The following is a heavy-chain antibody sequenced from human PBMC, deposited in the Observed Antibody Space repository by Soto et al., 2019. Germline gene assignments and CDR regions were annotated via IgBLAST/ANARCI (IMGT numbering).Heavy chain of an antibody. J-gene: IGHJ3*02. CDR2: ISAYNGNT. V-gene: IGHV1-18*04. CDR1: GYTFTSYG. CDR3: ARDRNYYGSGSPTPYDAFDI. D-gene: IGHD3-10*01. Sequence: ASVKVSCKASGYTFTSYGISWVRQAPGQGLEWMGWISAYNGNTNYAQRLQGRVTMTTDTSTSTAYMELRSLRSDDTAVYYCARDRNYYGSGSPTPYDAFDIWGQGTMVTVSS.